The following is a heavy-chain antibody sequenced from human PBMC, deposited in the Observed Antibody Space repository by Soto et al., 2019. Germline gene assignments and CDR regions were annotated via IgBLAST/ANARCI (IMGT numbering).Heavy chain of an antibody. J-gene: IGHJ3*02. CDR3: AKDRTITMIVVPHAFDI. CDR1: GFTSSSYA. D-gene: IGHD3-22*01. V-gene: IGHV3-23*01. Sequence: EVQLLESGGGLVQPGGSLRLSCAASGFTSSSYAMSWVRQAPGKGLEWVSGISGSGGSTYYADSVKGRFTISRDNSKITLYLPMNSLRAEDTAVYYCAKDRTITMIVVPHAFDIWGQGIMVTVSS. CDR2: ISGSGGST.